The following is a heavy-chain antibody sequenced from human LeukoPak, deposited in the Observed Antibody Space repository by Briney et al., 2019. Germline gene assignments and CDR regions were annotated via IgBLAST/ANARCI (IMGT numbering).Heavy chain of an antibody. CDR1: GFTLSTNA. J-gene: IGHJ4*02. CDR2: ISGSGAST. CDR3: AKDVGKWESLHFFDY. V-gene: IGHV3-23*01. Sequence: GGFLRLSCLTSGFTLSTNAMSWVRQAPGKGLEWISGISGSGASTYYADSVKGRFTISRNDSRNTLYLQMNSLRGDDTAVYYCAKDVGKWESLHFFDYWGQGTLVTVSS. D-gene: IGHD1-26*01.